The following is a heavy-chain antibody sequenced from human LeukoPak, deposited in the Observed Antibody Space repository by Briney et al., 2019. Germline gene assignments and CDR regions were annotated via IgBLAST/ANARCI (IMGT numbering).Heavy chain of an antibody. D-gene: IGHD6-19*01. CDR2: IYTSGSI. J-gene: IGHJ5*02. V-gene: IGHV4-4*07. Sequence: SETLSLTCTVSGGSISSYYWSWIRQPAGKGLEWIGRIYTSGSINYNPSLNPSLKSRVTMSVDTSKNQFSLRLSSVTAADTAVYYCAREGRSSGWSRSTNNWFDPWGQGTLVTVSS. CDR3: AREGRSSGWSRSTNNWFDP. CDR1: GGSISSYY.